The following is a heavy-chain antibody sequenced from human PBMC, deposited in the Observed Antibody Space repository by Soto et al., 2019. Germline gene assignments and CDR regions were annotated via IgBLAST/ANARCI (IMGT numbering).Heavy chain of an antibody. J-gene: IGHJ4*02. V-gene: IGHV4-34*01. D-gene: IGHD3-22*01. Sequence: QAQLQQWGAGLLRPSETLSLTCAVSGGSLSGWYWSWIRQPPGKGLEWIGEINHEGRTNYNPSLKSRVTISGDTSTNQFSLWLSSVTAADTAVYYCARTTDSAGYYEYYFDKWGQGTLVTVSS. CDR1: GGSLSGWY. CDR2: INHEGRT. CDR3: ARTTDSAGYYEYYFDK.